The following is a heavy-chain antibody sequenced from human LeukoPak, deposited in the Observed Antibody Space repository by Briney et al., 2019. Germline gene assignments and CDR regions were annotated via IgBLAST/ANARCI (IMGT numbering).Heavy chain of an antibody. V-gene: IGHV4-38-2*02. CDR3: AGAGVVTGTTRWGAFDI. D-gene: IGHD1-7*01. CDR2: IYHSGST. Sequence: SETLSLTCTVSGYSISSGYYWGWIRQPPGKGLEWIGSIYHSGSTYYNPSLKSRVTISVDTSKNQFSLKLSSVTAADTAVYYCAGAGVVTGTTRWGAFDIWGQGTMVTVSS. J-gene: IGHJ3*02. CDR1: GYSISSGYY.